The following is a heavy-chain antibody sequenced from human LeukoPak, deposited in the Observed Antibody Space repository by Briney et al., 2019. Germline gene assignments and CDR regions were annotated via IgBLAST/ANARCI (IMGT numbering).Heavy chain of an antibody. CDR2: INHSGST. V-gene: IGHV4-34*01. D-gene: IGHD5-24*01. CDR3: ARENEVGDGYNSPYYFDY. CDR1: GGSFSGYY. J-gene: IGHJ4*02. Sequence: PSETLSLTCAVYGGSFSGYYWSWIRQPPGKGLEWIGEINHSGSTNYNPSLKSRVTISVDTSKNQFSLKLSSVTAADTAVYYCARENEVGDGYNSPYYFDYWGQGTLVTVFS.